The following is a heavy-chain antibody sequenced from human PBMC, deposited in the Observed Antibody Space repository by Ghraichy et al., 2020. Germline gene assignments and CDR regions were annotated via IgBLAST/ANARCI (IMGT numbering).Heavy chain of an antibody. J-gene: IGHJ4*02. Sequence: GGSLRLSCAASGFTFDDYAMHWVRQAPGKGLEWVSGISWNSGSICYADSVKGRFTISRDNSKNSLYLQMNSLRAEDTALYYCAKDILPIAAAGTSYYFDYWGQGSLGNVS. CDR3: AKDILPIAAAGTSYYFDY. V-gene: IGHV3-9*01. CDR1: GFTFDDYA. CDR2: ISWNSGSI. D-gene: IGHD6-13*01.